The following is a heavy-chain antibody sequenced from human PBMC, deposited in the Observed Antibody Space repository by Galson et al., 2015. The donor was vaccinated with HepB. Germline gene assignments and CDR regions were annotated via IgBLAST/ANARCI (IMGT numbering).Heavy chain of an antibody. Sequence: SVKVSCKASGYTFTGYYLHWVRQAPGQGLEWMGQINPNSGGTNYAQKFQGRVTMTRDTSITTVYMELSRLTSDDTAVYYCARDGYSSGWYGGALDPWGQGTLVTVSS. CDR3: ARDGYSSGWYGGALDP. CDR1: GYTFTGYY. CDR2: INPNSGGT. V-gene: IGHV1-2*06. J-gene: IGHJ5*02. D-gene: IGHD6-19*01.